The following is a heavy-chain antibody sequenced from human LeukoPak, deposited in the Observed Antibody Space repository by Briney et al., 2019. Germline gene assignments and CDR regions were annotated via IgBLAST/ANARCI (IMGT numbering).Heavy chain of an antibody. Sequence: GGSLRLSCAASGFTFSSYGMSWVRQAPGKGLEWVSAISGSGGSTYYADSVKGRFTISRDNSENTLYLQMNSLRAEDTAVYFCAKVYVWNEYYFDYWGQGTLVTVSS. CDR3: AKVYVWNEYYFDY. CDR2: ISGSGGST. CDR1: GFTFSSYG. D-gene: IGHD1-1*01. J-gene: IGHJ4*02. V-gene: IGHV3-23*01.